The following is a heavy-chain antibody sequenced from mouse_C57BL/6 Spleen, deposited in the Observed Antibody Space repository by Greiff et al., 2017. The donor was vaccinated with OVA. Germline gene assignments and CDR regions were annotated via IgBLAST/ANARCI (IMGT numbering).Heavy chain of an antibody. Sequence: QVQLQQSGPELVKPGASVKISCKASGYAFSSSWMNWVKQRPGKGLEWIGRIYPGDGDTNYNGKFKGKATLTADKSSSTAYMQRSSLTSEDSAVYFCARSPYYYGSSYYFDYWGQGTTLTVSS. CDR3: ARSPYYYGSSYYFDY. CDR1: GYAFSSSW. J-gene: IGHJ2*01. V-gene: IGHV1-82*01. CDR2: IYPGDGDT. D-gene: IGHD1-1*01.